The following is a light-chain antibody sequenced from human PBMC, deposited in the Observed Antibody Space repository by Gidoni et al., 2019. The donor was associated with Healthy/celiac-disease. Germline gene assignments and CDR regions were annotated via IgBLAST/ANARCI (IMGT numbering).Light chain of an antibody. J-gene: IGKJ2*01. CDR2: WAS. CDR3: QQYYSTPQT. V-gene: IGKV4-1*01. CDR1: QSVLYSSNNKNY. Sequence: DIVMTQSPDSRALSLGERATINCKSSQSVLYSSNNKNYLAWYQQKPGQPPKLLIYWASTRESGVPDRFSGSGSGTDFTLTISSLQAEDVAVYYCQQYYSTPQTFGQGTKLEIK.